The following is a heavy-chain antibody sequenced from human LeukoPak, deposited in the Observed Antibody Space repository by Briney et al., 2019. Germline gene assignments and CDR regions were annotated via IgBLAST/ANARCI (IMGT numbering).Heavy chain of an antibody. V-gene: IGHV4-59*08. CDR3: ARVGPIAAAGTEYYYYMDV. CDR1: GGSISSYY. J-gene: IGHJ6*03. D-gene: IGHD6-13*01. CDR2: IYYSGST. Sequence: SETLSLTCTVSGGSISSYYWSWIRQPPGKGLEWIGYIYYSGSTNYYPSLKSRVTISVDTSKNQFSLKLSSVTAADTAVYYCARVGPIAAAGTEYYYYMDVWGKGTTVTVSS.